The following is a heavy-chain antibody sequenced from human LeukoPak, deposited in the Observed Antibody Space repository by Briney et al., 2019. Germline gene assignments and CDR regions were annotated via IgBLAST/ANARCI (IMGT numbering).Heavy chain of an antibody. CDR1: GFTFSSYA. D-gene: IGHD4-17*01. CDR3: AKAKLATVTTRWGVGFDY. CDR2: ISGSGGST. Sequence: GGSLRLSCAASGFTFSSYAMSWVRQAPGKGLEWVSAISGSGGSTYYADSVKGRFTISRDNSKNTLYLQMNSLRAEDTAVYYCAKAKLATVTTRWGVGFDYWGQGTLVTVSS. J-gene: IGHJ4*02. V-gene: IGHV3-23*01.